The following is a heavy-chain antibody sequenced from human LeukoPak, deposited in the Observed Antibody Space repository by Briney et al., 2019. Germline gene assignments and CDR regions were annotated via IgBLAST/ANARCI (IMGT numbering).Heavy chain of an antibody. CDR2: SNEDGSTT. Sequence: GGCLRLASAASGFTFSSNWMHWVRQAPGKGLVWVSRSNEDGSTTNYADSVKGRFTISRDNAKNTLYLQMNSLTAEDTAVYYCIRDLGGRSGHWGQGTLVTVSS. J-gene: IGHJ4*02. V-gene: IGHV3-74*01. CDR1: GFTFSSNW. CDR3: IRDLGGRSGH. D-gene: IGHD1-26*01.